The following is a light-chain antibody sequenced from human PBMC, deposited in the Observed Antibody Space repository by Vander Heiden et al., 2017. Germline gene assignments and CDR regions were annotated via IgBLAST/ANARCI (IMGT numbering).Light chain of an antibody. Sequence: IQMPPATSAVSGSGGERVTSTSRASQSISSYLNWYQQKPGKAPKLLIYAAYRLQSGVPSWFSCSGSLTDSTLTTRSLQPEDFATYYAQQSCGPPPLTFGQGTQVEIK. CDR3: QQSCGPPPLT. V-gene: IGKV1-39*01. J-gene: IGKJ5*01. CDR1: QSISSY. CDR2: AAY.